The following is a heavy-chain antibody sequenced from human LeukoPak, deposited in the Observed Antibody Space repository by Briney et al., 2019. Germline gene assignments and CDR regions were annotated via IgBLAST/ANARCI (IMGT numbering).Heavy chain of an antibody. CDR2: ISCSGGST. V-gene: IGHV3-23*01. CDR3: AKDVAYYDILTTPFDY. J-gene: IGHJ4*02. D-gene: IGHD3-9*01. Sequence: GGSLRLSCAASGFTFSSYAMSWVRQAPGKGLEWVSAISCSGGSTYYADSVKGRFTISRDNSKNKLYLQMNSLRAEDTAVYYCAKDVAYYDILTTPFDYWGQGTLVTVSS. CDR1: GFTFSSYA.